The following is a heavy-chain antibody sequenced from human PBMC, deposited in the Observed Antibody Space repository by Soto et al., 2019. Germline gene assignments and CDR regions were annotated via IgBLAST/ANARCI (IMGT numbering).Heavy chain of an antibody. Sequence: PVKVSWKASGYTFPSYAMSSVRQAPGKGLEWMGGIIPIFGTANYAQKFQGRVTITADESTSTAYMELSSLRSEDTAVYYCARDGTSKRPHYYYGMDVWGQGTTVTVSS. CDR1: GYTFPSYA. J-gene: IGHJ6*02. CDR3: ARDGTSKRPHYYYGMDV. V-gene: IGHV1-69*13. CDR2: IIPIFGTA. D-gene: IGHD1-1*01.